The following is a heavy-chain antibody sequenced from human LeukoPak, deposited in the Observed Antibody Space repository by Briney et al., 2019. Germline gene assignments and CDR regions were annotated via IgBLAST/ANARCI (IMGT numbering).Heavy chain of an antibody. CDR1: GDTVCSNSAA. J-gene: IGHJ6*02. CDR2: TYYRSKWYN. D-gene: IGHD6-19*01. V-gene: IGHV6-1*01. CDR3: ARDSSGWYFDYYYGMDV. Sequence: SQTLSLTCAISGDTVCSNSAAWNWIRQSPSRGLEWLGRTYYRSKWYNDYAVSVKSRITINPDTSKNQFSLQLNSVTPEDTAVYYCARDSSGWYFDYYYGMDVWGHGTTVTVSS.